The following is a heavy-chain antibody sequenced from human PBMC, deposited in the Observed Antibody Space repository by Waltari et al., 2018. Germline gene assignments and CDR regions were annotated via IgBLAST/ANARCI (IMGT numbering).Heavy chain of an antibody. V-gene: IGHV5-51*01. J-gene: IGHJ4*02. CDR1: GYSFTSYW. D-gene: IGHD3-22*01. CDR3: ARQPPPYYYDSNLFDY. Sequence: EVQLVQSGAEVKKPGESLQISCKGSGYSFTSYWIGWVRPMPGKGLEWMGIIYPGDSDTRYSPSFQGQVTISADKSISTAYLQWSSLKASDTAMYYCARQPPPYYYDSNLFDYWGQGTLVTVSS. CDR2: IYPGDSDT.